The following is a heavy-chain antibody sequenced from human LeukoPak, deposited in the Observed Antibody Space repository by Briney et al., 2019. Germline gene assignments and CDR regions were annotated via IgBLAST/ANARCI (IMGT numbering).Heavy chain of an antibody. J-gene: IGHJ4*02. D-gene: IGHD6-6*01. CDR2: IYYSGST. V-gene: IGHV4-39*07. CDR1: GGSISSSTYY. CDR3: ARGVHYSSSSLGVIDY. Sequence: SETLSLTCTVSGGSISSSTYYWGWIRQPPGKGLEWIGSIYYSGSTYYNPSLESRVTILLDTSKNQFSLKLSSVTAADTAVCYCARGVHYSSSSLGVIDYWGQGTLVTVSS.